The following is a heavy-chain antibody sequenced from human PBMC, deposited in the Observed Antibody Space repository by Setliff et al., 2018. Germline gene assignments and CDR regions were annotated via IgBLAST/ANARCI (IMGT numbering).Heavy chain of an antibody. CDR2: INPDSGGT. V-gene: IGHV1-2*06. CDR3: ARGPSNYDLLTGCDC. CDR1: GYTFTDYY. D-gene: IGHD3-9*01. Sequence: ASVKVSCTASGYTFTDYYIHWVRQAPGQGLEWMGRINPDSGGTNYAQKFQGRVTMTRDTSITAAYMELSRLRSDDSAVYYCARGPSNYDLLTGCDCWGQGTLVTVSS. J-gene: IGHJ4*02.